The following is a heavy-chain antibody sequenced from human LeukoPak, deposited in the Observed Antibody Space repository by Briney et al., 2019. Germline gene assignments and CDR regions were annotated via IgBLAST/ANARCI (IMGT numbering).Heavy chain of an antibody. V-gene: IGHV1-69*05. D-gene: IGHD3-3*01. J-gene: IGHJ4*02. Sequence: SVKVSCKASGGTFSSYAISWVRQAPGQGPEWMGRIIPIFGTANYAQKFQGRVTITTDESTSTAYMELSSLRSEDTAVYYCARAYLKSGYYSYWGQGTLVTVSS. CDR1: GGTFSSYA. CDR3: ARAYLKSGYYSY. CDR2: IIPIFGTA.